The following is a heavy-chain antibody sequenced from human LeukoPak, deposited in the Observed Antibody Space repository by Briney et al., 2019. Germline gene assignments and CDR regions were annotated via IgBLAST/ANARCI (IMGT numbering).Heavy chain of an antibody. Sequence: GGPLRLSCAASGFIFSSYAMSWVRQAPGKGLEWVSAISGSGGSTYYANSVKGRFTISRDSSKNTLYLQMNSLRAEDTAVYYCAKGPDLAEYWGQGTLVTVSS. J-gene: IGHJ4*02. CDR3: AKGPDLAEY. CDR2: ISGSGGST. V-gene: IGHV3-23*01. CDR1: GFIFSSYA. D-gene: IGHD1-14*01.